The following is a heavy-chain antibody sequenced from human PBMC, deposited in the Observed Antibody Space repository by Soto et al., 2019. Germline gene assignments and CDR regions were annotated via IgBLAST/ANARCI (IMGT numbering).Heavy chain of an antibody. V-gene: IGHV4-39*01. CDR1: GGSISSSSYY. J-gene: IGHJ4*02. D-gene: IGHD6-13*01. Sequence: QLQLQESGPGLVKPSETLSLTCTVSGGSISSSSYYWGWIRQPPGKGLEWIGSIYYSGSTYYNPSLKSRVTISVDTSKTQFSLKLSSVTAADTAVYYCARLGIAAATYYFDYWGQGTLVTVSS. CDR3: ARLGIAAATYYFDY. CDR2: IYYSGST.